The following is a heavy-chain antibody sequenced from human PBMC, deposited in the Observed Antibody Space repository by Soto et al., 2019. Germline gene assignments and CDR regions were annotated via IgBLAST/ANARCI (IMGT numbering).Heavy chain of an antibody. D-gene: IGHD3-10*01. J-gene: IGHJ4*02. CDR2: IYYSGST. CDR1: GGSISSGDYY. V-gene: IGHV4-30-4*01. Sequence: QVQLQESGPGLVKPSQTLSLTCTVSGGSISSGDYYWSWIRQPPGKGLEWIGYIYYSGSTYYNPSRQSRVTISVDTSKNQFSLKLSSVTAAGTAVYYCARGQWFGESTPFDYWGQGTLVTVSS. CDR3: ARGQWFGESTPFDY.